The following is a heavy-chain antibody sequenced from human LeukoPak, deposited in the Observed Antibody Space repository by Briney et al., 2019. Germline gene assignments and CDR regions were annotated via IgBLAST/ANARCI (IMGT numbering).Heavy chain of an antibody. J-gene: IGHJ3*02. CDR2: ISYDGGHK. CDR3: AKDQFFGVGYSSPSNPGATVAFDI. V-gene: IGHV3-30*18. D-gene: IGHD6-6*01. CDR1: GFTFSSYG. Sequence: PGGSLRLSCAAPGFTFSSYGMHWVRQAPGKGLEWVAVISYDGGHKYYGDSVKGRFTISRDSSKNTLYLQMNSLRAEDTAVYYCAKDQFFGVGYSSPSNPGATVAFDIWGQGTMVTVSS.